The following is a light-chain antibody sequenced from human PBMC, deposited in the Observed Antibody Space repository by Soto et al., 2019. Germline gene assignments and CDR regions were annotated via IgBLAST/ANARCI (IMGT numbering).Light chain of an antibody. V-gene: IGKV1-5*03. CDR2: KAT. CDR3: QQYNDYQYT. Sequence: DIQMTQSPSTLSASVGDRVTITCRASQSITTWLAWYQQKPGKAPKLLIYKATNLQSGVPSRFSGSGSGTEFSLTISSLQPEDFEIYYCQQYNDYQYTFGQGTKLEIK. CDR1: QSITTW. J-gene: IGKJ2*01.